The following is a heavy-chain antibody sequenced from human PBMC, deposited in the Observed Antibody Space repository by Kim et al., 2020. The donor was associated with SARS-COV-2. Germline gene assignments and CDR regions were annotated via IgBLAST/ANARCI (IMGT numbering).Heavy chain of an antibody. CDR2: ITANNGNT. CDR1: GYTFTNYG. CDR3: ARVRGVNWFDP. V-gene: IGHV1-18*04. J-gene: IGHJ5*02. D-gene: IGHD3-10*01. Sequence: ASVKVSCKASGYTFTNYGITWVRQAPGQGPEWMGWITANNGNTVYAQNFQGRVTMTTDTSTITAYMELRSLTSDDTAVYYCARVRGVNWFDPWGQGTLVTVSS.